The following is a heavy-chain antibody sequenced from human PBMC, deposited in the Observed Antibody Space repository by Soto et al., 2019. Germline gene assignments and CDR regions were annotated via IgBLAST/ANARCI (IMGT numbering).Heavy chain of an antibody. CDR2: ISDDGDST. CDR1: GFTFSDNA. CDR3: AKSLSTAVNYGLDV. J-gene: IGHJ6*02. Sequence: EVQLLESGGGLVQPGGSLRLSCGACGFTFSDNAMTWVRQAPGKGLEWVSSISDDGDSTYYADSVKGRFAVSRDNSKNTLFLHMNSLGAEDTAVYYCAKSLSTAVNYGLDVWGQGTAVTVSS. D-gene: IGHD2-2*01. V-gene: IGHV3-23*01.